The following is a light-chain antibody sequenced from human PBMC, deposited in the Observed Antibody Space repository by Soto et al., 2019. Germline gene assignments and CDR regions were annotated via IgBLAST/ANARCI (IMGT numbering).Light chain of an antibody. CDR1: QSVLYSSNNKNY. CDR2: WSS. CDR3: QQYYSPPCT. V-gene: IGKV4-1*01. Sequence: DIVMTQSPDSLAVSLGERATINCKSSQSVLYSSNNKNYLAWYQQKPGQPPKLLIYWSSTRESGVADRFSGSGSGTDFTLTISRLQAEDVAICYCQQYYSPPCTFGQGTRVEI. J-gene: IGKJ1*01.